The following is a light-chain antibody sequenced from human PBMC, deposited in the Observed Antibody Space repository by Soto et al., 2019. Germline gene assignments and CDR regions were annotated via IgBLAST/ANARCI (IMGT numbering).Light chain of an antibody. J-gene: IGLJ2*01. CDR2: EVS. CDR1: SSDVGPYNY. Sequence: QSALTQPPSASGSPGQSVTISCTGTSSDVGPYNYVSWYQHHPGKAPKLMIYEVSKRPSGVPDRFSGSKSGNTASLTVSGLQAEDEADYYCSSYAGSNNPVVFGGGTKLTVL. CDR3: SSYAGSNNPVV. V-gene: IGLV2-8*01.